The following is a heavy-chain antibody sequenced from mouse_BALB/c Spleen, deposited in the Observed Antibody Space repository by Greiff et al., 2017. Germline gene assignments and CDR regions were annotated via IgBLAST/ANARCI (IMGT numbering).Heavy chain of an antibody. J-gene: IGHJ1*01. V-gene: IGHV3-2*02. CDR2: ISYSGST. D-gene: IGHD1-2*01. CDR3: AREDYGTAYFDV. CDR1: GYSITSDYA. Sequence: DVQLQESGPGLVKPSQSLSLTCTVTGYSITSDYAWNWIRQFPGNKLEWMGYISYSGSTSYNPSLKSRISITRDTSKNQFFLQLNSVTTEDTATYYCAREDYGTAYFDVWGAGTTVTVSS.